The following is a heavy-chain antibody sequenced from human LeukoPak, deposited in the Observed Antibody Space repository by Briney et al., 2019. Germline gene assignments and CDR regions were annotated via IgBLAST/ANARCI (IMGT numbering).Heavy chain of an antibody. CDR2: FDPEDGET. J-gene: IGHJ6*03. CDR1: GYTVTELS. Sequence: ASVKVSCKVSGYTVTELSMHWVRQSPGKGLEWVGGFDPEDGETIYAQKFQGRVTMTEDTSTDTAYMELSSLRSEDTAVYYCATLPSRITMVRGGYYYYMDVWGKGTTVTVSS. V-gene: IGHV1-24*01. CDR3: ATLPSRITMVRGGYYYYMDV. D-gene: IGHD3-10*01.